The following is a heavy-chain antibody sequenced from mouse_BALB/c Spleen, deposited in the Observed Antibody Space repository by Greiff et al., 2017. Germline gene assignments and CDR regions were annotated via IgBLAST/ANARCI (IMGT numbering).Heavy chain of an antibody. J-gene: IGHJ4*01. V-gene: IGHV1-80*01. D-gene: IGHD1-1*01. CDR2: IYPGDGDT. CDR1: GYAFSSYW. CDR3: ARKEGTTVVDYYAMDY. Sequence: QVQLKESGAELVRPGSSVKISCKASGYAFSSYWMNWVKQRPGQGLEWIGQIYPGDGDTNYNGKFKGKATLTADKSSSTAYMQLSSLTSEDSAVYFCARKEGTTVVDYYAMDYWGQGTSVTVSS.